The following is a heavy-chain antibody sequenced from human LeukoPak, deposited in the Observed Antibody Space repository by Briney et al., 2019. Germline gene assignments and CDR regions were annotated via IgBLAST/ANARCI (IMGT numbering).Heavy chain of an antibody. V-gene: IGHV1-2*02. CDR2: IKPTNGYT. CDR3: ARGGLDVMNTGLWKPLEY. CDR1: GYIFTGYY. J-gene: IGHJ4*02. D-gene: IGHD5-18*01. Sequence: GASVKVSCKASGYIFTGYYIHWVRQAPGQGLEWMGWIKPTNGYTNYAQNFQGRVTMTTDTSITTAYMDLRRLTSDDTALYYCARGGLDVMNTGLWKPLEYWGQGTPVTVSS.